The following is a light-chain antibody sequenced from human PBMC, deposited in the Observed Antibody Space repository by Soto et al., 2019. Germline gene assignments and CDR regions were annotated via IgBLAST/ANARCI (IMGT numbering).Light chain of an antibody. V-gene: IGKV1-39*01. J-gene: IGKJ1*01. CDR3: QQSYSSTWT. Sequence: DIQMTQSPSSLSASVGDRVTITCRPSQSISTFLNWYQQKPGTAPKLLMHATSLLQSGVPSRFSGSGSGTEFTLTISSLQPEDSATYYCQQSYSSTWTFGQGTKVESK. CDR2: ATS. CDR1: QSISTF.